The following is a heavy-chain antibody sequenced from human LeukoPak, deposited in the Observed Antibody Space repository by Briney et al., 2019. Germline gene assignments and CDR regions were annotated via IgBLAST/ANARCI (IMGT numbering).Heavy chain of an antibody. J-gene: IGHJ4*02. V-gene: IGHV3-48*01. CDR3: ARESGATQGDY. Sequence: GGSLRLSCAASGFTFSSYSMNWVRQAPGKGLEWVSYISSSSSTIYYADSVKGRFTISRDNSKNTLYLQMNSLRAEDTAVYYCARESGATQGDYWGQETLVTVSS. CDR2: ISSSSSTI. CDR1: GFTFSSYS. D-gene: IGHD1-26*01.